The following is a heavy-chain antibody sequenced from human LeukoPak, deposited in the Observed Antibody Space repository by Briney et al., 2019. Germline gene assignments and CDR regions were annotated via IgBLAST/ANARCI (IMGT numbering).Heavy chain of an antibody. CDR2: TYYRSKWYN. CDR3: ARDLGSGSYYTSAFDY. CDR1: GDSVSSNSAS. V-gene: IGHV6-1*01. J-gene: IGHJ4*02. Sequence: SQTLSLTCAISGDSVSSNSASWNWIRQSPSRGLEWLGRTYYRSKWYNDYAVSVKSRITINPDTSKNQFFLQLNSVTPEDTAVYYCARDLGSGSYYTSAFDYWGQGTLVTVSS. D-gene: IGHD3-10*01.